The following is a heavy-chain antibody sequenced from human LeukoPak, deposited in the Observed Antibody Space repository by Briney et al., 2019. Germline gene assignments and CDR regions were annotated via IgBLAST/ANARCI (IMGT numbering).Heavy chain of an antibody. CDR3: ARVNNYYDSSGYYPLDY. J-gene: IGHJ4*02. V-gene: IGHV1-8*03. D-gene: IGHD3-22*01. CDR1: GYTFTSYD. CDR2: MNPNSGNT. Sequence: ASVKVSCKASGYTFTSYDINWVRQAPGQGLEWVGWMNPNSGNTGYAQKFQGRVTITTDESTSTAYMELSSLRSEDTAVYYCARVNNYYDSSGYYPLDYWGQGTLVTVSS.